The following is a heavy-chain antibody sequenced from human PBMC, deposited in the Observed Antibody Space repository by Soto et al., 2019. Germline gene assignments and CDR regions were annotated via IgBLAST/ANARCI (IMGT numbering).Heavy chain of an antibody. V-gene: IGHV6-1*01. CDR2: TYYRSKWYN. D-gene: IGHD3-3*01. Sequence: PSQTLSLTCAISGDSVSSNSAAWNWIRQSPSRGLEWLGRTYYRSKWYNDYAVSVKSRITINPDTSKNQFSLQLNSVTPEDTAVYYCARETRYHQFLEGYYYYFMDVWGKGTTGTISS. CDR3: ARETRYHQFLEGYYYYFMDV. J-gene: IGHJ6*03. CDR1: GDSVSSNSAA.